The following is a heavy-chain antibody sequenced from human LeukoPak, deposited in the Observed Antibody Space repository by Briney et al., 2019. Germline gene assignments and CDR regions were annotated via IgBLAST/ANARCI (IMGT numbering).Heavy chain of an antibody. V-gene: IGHV4-59*01. D-gene: IGHD1-20*01. CDR3: AREPRYNWNDAGGFDP. J-gene: IGHJ5*02. CDR1: GGSISSYY. Sequence: SETLSLTCTVSGGSISSYYWSWIRQPPGKGLEWIGYIYYSGSTNYNPSLKSRVTISVDTSKNQFSLKLSSVTAADTAVYYCAREPRYNWNDAGGFDPWGQGTLVTVSS. CDR2: IYYSGST.